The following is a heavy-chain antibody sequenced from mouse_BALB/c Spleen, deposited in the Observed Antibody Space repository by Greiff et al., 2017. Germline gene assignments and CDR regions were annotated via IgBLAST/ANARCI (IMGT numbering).Heavy chain of an antibody. CDR2: IWSGGST. J-gene: IGHJ4*01. CDR3: ARVRYDYDNAMDY. Sequence: QVQLQQSGPGLVQPSQSLSITCTASGFSLTSYGVHWVRQSPGKGLEWLGVIWSGGSTDYNAAFISRLSISKDNSKSHVFFKMSSLQANDTAMYYCARVRYDYDNAMDYWGQGTTVTVSS. V-gene: IGHV2-2*02. CDR1: GFSLTSYG. D-gene: IGHD2-4*01.